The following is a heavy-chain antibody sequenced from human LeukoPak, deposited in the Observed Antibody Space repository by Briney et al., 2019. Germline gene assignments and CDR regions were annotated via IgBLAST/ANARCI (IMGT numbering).Heavy chain of an antibody. CDR1: GFTFSSYS. Sequence: GGSLRLSCAASGFTFSSYSMNWVRQAPGKGREWGSSISSSSSYIYYADSVKGRFTTSRDNAKNSLYLQMNSLRAEDTAVYYCARDPLGIHDYWGQGTLVTVSS. CDR3: ARDPLGIHDY. CDR2: ISSSSSYI. D-gene: IGHD3-16*02. V-gene: IGHV3-21*01. J-gene: IGHJ4*02.